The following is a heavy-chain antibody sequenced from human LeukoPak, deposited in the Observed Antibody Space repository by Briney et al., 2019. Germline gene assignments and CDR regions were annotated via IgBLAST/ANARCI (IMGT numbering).Heavy chain of an antibody. D-gene: IGHD4-23*01. Sequence: SETLSLTCTVSGGSINTYYWTWVRQPPGKGVEWIGYIYYTGRTNYNPSLESRVTISVDTSKNQFSLKLTSVTAADTAFYYCARRTVVLDYWGQGTLVTVSS. CDR3: ARRTVVLDY. V-gene: IGHV4-59*08. CDR2: IYYTGRT. CDR1: GGSINTYY. J-gene: IGHJ4*02.